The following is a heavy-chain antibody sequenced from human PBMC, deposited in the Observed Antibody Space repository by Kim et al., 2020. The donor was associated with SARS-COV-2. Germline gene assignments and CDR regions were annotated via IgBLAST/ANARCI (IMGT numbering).Heavy chain of an antibody. CDR3: ARRYSYGLDY. D-gene: IGHD5-18*01. V-gene: IGHV1-46*01. J-gene: IGHJ4*02. Sequence: YAQMFQARVTMTSDTSTSTVYMELRSLRSEDTAVYYCARRYSYGLDYWGQGTLVTVSS.